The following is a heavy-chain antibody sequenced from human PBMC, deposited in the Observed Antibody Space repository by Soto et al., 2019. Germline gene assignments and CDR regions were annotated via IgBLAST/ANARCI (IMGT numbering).Heavy chain of an antibody. Sequence: EVQLVESGGGLVQPGGSLRLSCAASGFTVSSNYMSWVRQAPGNGLKWVSVIYTGGITYYADSVKGRITISRDKAQNTLYLQMNSLRAEGTDVYYCARDSGYSEDYWGQGTLVTVSS. J-gene: IGHJ4*02. V-gene: IGHV3-66*01. CDR2: IYTGGIT. D-gene: IGHD5-12*01. CDR1: GFTVSSNY. CDR3: ARDSGYSEDY.